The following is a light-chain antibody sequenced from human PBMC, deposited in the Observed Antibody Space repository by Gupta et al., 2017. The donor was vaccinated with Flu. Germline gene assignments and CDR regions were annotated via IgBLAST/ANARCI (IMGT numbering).Light chain of an antibody. Sequence: TTQSPSSLSASVGDRVTITCRASQRISIYLNWYQQKPGKAPKLLISGASKLQSGVPSRFSGSGSGTDYTLTVSALQPEDVATYYCPQSHNTQFTFGHGTKVEIK. CDR3: PQSHNTQFT. CDR2: GAS. CDR1: QRISIY. J-gene: IGKJ3*01. V-gene: IGKV1-39*01.